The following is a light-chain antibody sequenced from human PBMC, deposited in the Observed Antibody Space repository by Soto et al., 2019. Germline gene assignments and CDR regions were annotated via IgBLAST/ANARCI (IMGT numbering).Light chain of an antibody. CDR1: SSDVGAYDF. J-gene: IGLJ1*01. CDR3: SSYTSSSTRV. V-gene: IGLV2-14*03. Sequence: ALTQPASVSGSTGQSITISCTGTSSDVGAYDFVSWYQQHPDKAPKLMIYEVSNRPSGVSNRFSGSKSVNTATLTISGLQAEDEADYYCSSYTSSSTRVFGTGTKVTVL. CDR2: EVS.